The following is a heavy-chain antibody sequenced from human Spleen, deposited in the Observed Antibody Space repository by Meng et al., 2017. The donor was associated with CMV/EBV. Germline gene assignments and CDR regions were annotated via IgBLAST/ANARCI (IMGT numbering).Heavy chain of an antibody. J-gene: IGHJ4*02. CDR3: ASSGAFDY. D-gene: IGHD1-14*01. CDR1: RITFRCYV. Sequence: QVLRCGVGGGVVRAGGSVSRTGAASRITFRCYVRHWVRQGPGKGLEGVAVTSYDGSNKYYAHSVKGRFTISRDNSKNTLYLQMNSLRAEDTAVYYCASSGAFDYWGQGTLVTVSS. CDR2: TSYDGSNK. V-gene: IGHV3-30-3*01.